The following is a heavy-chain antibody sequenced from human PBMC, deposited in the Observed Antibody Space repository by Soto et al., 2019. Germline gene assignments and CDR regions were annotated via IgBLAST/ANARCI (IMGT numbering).Heavy chain of an antibody. CDR2: IKSKTDGGTT. V-gene: IGHV3-15*07. CDR1: GFTFSNAW. J-gene: IGHJ4*02. D-gene: IGHD3-22*01. CDR3: TAETYYYDSSGYIKEDY. Sequence: EVQLVESGGGLVKPGGSLRLSCAASGFTFSNAWMNWVRQAPGKGLEWVGRIKSKTDGGTTDYAAPVKGRFTISIDDSKNTVYLKMNSLKTEDTAVYYCTAETYYYDSSGYIKEDYWGQGTLVTVSS.